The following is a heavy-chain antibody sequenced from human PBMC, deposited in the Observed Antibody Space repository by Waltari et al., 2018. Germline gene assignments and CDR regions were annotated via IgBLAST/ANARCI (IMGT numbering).Heavy chain of an antibody. D-gene: IGHD6-13*01. CDR2: IGFDGNKK. Sequence: QVQLVESGGGVVQPGRSLRLSCEASGFTFSNYGMHWVRQAPGKGLEWVKVIGFDGNKKRYVDSVKGRFTISRDNSKNTLYLQMDSLRKEDTAMYYCATGIAAPGIFDYWGRGTLVTVSS. J-gene: IGHJ4*02. CDR3: ATGIAAPGIFDY. V-gene: IGHV3-33*08. CDR1: GFTFSNYG.